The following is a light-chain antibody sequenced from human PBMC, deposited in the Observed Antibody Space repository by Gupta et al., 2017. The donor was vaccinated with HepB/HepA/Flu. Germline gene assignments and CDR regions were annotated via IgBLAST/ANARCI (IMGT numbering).Light chain of an antibody. J-gene: IGLJ2*01. CDR3: CSYAGSYTVV. Sequence: QSAPTQPRSVAGSAGLSIIISCTGRSSGVGGYNDVSWYQQRAGKASKLIIYDVSKRPSGVLDRLSGSKSGNMASLTISGLQAEDEADYSCCSYAGSYTVVFGGGTKLTVL. CDR2: DVS. V-gene: IGLV2-11*01. CDR1: SSGVGGYND.